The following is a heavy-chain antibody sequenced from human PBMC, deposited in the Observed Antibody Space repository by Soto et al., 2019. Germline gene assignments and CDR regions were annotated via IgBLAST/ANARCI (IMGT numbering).Heavy chain of an antibody. D-gene: IGHD5-12*01. Sequence: QVQLVQSGAEVKKPGSSVKVSCKASGDTFTIFAISWVRKAPGQGLEWMAGIIPTIGTTNYAQRFQGRITITGDESTGTAYMELSSLKSEDTAVYYCARDLGSGYDPGDYWGQGTLVTVSS. V-gene: IGHV1-69*12. CDR1: GDTFTIFA. J-gene: IGHJ4*02. CDR3: ARDLGSGYDPGDY. CDR2: IIPTIGTT.